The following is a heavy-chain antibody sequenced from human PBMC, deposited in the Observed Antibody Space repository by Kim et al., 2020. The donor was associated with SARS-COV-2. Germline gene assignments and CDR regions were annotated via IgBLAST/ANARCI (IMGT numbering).Heavy chain of an antibody. D-gene: IGHD5-18*01. Sequence: YADSVKGRFTISRDKSKNTLYLQMNSLRAEDTAVYYCARDLGGTAMAFQHWGQGTLVTVSS. J-gene: IGHJ1*01. V-gene: IGHV3-33*01. CDR3: ARDLGGTAMAFQH.